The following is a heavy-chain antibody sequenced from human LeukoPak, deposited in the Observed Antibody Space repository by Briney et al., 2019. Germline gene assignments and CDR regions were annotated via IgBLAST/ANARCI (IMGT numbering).Heavy chain of an antibody. J-gene: IGHJ4*02. Sequence: GGSLRLSCAASGFTFSSYSMNWVRQAPGKGLEWVSSISSSSSYIYYAESVKGRFTISRDNAKNSLYLQMNSLRAEDTAVYDCARGMWTSIDYWGQGTLVTVSS. CDR2: ISSSSSYI. CDR3: ARGMWTSIDY. CDR1: GFTFSSYS. D-gene: IGHD2-21*01. V-gene: IGHV3-21*01.